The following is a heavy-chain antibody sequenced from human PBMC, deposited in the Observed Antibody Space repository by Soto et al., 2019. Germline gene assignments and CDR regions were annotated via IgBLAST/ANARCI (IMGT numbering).Heavy chain of an antibody. Sequence: ASVKVSYKASGYTFTSYAMHWVRQAPGQRLEWMGWINAGNGNTKYSQKFQGRVTITRDTSASTAYMELSSLRSEDTAVYYCAREEYYDFWSGPEYYFDYWGQGTLVTVS. D-gene: IGHD3-3*01. J-gene: IGHJ4*02. CDR3: AREEYYDFWSGPEYYFDY. CDR1: GYTFTSYA. CDR2: INAGNGNT. V-gene: IGHV1-3*01.